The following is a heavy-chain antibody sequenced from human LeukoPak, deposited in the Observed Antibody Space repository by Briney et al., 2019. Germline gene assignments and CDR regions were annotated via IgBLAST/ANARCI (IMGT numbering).Heavy chain of an antibody. CDR2: IYSGGST. CDR1: GFTVSSNY. V-gene: IGHV3-53*01. CDR3: ASRYCSSTSCYREGAFDI. D-gene: IGHD2-2*02. Sequence: GGSLRLSCAASGFTVSSNYMSWVRQAPGKGLEWVSVIYSGGSTYYADSVKGRFTISRDNSKNTLYLQMNSLRAEDTAVYYCASRYCSSTSCYREGAFDIWGQGTMVTVSS. J-gene: IGHJ3*02.